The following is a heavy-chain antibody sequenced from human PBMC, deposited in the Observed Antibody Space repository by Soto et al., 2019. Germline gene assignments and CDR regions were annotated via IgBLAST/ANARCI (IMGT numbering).Heavy chain of an antibody. Sequence: SETLSLTCTVSGGSVSGYYWTWIRQPPGKGLEWFGYIYYSGSTNYNPSLKSRVTMSVDTSKNQFSLKLSSVTAADTAVYYCARRINYYDSSGYYYGMDVWGQGTTVTVSS. V-gene: IGHV4-59*02. CDR2: IYYSGST. CDR3: ARRINYYDSSGYYYGMDV. J-gene: IGHJ6*02. CDR1: GGSVSGYY. D-gene: IGHD3-22*01.